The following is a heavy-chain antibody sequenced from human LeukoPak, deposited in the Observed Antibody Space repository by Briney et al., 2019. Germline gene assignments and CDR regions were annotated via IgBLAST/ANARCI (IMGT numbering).Heavy chain of an antibody. CDR1: GGSISSSNW. CDR2: IYHSGST. V-gene: IGHV4-4*02. CDR3: ARGQSSSWYFFDY. D-gene: IGHD6-13*01. J-gene: IGHJ4*02. Sequence: SETLSLTCAVSGGSISSSNWWSWVSQPPGKGLEWIGEIYHSGSTNYNPSLKSRVTISVDKSKNQFSLKLSSVTAADTAVYYCARGQSSSWYFFDYWGQGTLVTVSS.